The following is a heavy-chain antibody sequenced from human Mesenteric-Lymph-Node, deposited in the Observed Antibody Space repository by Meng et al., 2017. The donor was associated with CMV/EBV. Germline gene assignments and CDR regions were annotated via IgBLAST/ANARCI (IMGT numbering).Heavy chain of an antibody. CDR2: IDYSGGTI. CDR3: ARRRDYFDY. Sequence: GESLKISCAASGLIFSDYYMSWIRQAPGKGLEWVSHIDYSGGTIYYADSVKGRFTISRDNAKNSLYLQMNSLRAEDTAVYYCARRRDYFDYWGQGALVTVSS. J-gene: IGHJ4*02. V-gene: IGHV3-11*01. CDR1: GLIFSDYY.